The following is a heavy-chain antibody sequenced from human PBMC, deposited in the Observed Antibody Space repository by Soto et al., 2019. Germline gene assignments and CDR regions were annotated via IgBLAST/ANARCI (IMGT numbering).Heavy chain of an antibody. CDR3: ARRVVITPYYFDY. CDR2: IYYSGST. V-gene: IGHV4-39*01. J-gene: IGHJ4*02. Sequence: SETLSITCTVSGGSISSSIYYWVWIRQPPGKGLEWIGSIYYSGSTYYNPSLKSRVTISVDTSKNQFSLKLSSVTAADTAVYYCARRVVITPYYFDYWGQGTLVTVSS. CDR1: GGSISSSIYY. D-gene: IGHD3-22*01.